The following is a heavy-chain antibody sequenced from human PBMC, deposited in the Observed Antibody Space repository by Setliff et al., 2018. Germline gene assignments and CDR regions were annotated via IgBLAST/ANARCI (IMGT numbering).Heavy chain of an antibody. Sequence: ASVKVSCKASGYTFISYGISWVRQAPGQGLEWMGWISTYNGDTDYAQKLQDRLTMTTDTSTSTAYMELRSLRSDDTAVYYCVSRVYSSPSGYYNYYMDVWGKGTTVTVSS. CDR2: ISTYNGDT. J-gene: IGHJ6*03. V-gene: IGHV1-18*01. D-gene: IGHD6-6*01. CDR1: GYTFISYG. CDR3: VSRVYSSPSGYYNYYMDV.